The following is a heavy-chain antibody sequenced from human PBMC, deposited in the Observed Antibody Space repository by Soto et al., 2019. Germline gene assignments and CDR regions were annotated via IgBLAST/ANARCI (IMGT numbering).Heavy chain of an antibody. CDR1: GGSFSGYY. V-gene: IGHV4-34*01. CDR2: INHSGST. CDR3: ARGRYYDFWSGYPLYGMDV. J-gene: IGHJ6*02. Sequence: SETLSLTCAVYGGSFSGYYWSWIRQPPGKGLEWIGEINHSGSTNHNPSLKSRVTISVDTSKNQFSLKLSSVTAADTAVYYCARGRYYDFWSGYPLYGMDVWGQGTTVTVSS. D-gene: IGHD3-3*01.